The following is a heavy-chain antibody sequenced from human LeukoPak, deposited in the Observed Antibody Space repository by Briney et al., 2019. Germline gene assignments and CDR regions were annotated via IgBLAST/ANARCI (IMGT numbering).Heavy chain of an antibody. CDR1: GFTFSSYW. D-gene: IGHD5-18*01. V-gene: IGHV3-74*01. Sequence: PGGTLRLSCAASGFTFSSYWMHWVRHAQGKGLVWVSRINSDGSRISYADSVKGRFTISRDSAKNTLYLQMNSLRAEDTAVYYCARVLAETAMVLNFDYWGQGTQVTVSS. J-gene: IGHJ4*02. CDR3: ARVLAETAMVLNFDY. CDR2: INSDGSRI.